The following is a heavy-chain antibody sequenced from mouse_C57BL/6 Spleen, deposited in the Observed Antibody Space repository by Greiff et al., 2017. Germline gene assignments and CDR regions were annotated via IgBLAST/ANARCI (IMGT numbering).Heavy chain of an antibody. J-gene: IGHJ1*03. CDR3: ARHEEGAYDYVGYFDV. CDR2: FYPGSGSI. D-gene: IGHD2-4*01. V-gene: IGHV1-62-2*01. Sequence: VKLVESGAELVKPGASVKLSCKASGYTFTEYTIHWVKQRSGQGLEWIGWFYPGSGSIKYNEKFKDKATLTADKSSSTVYMELSRLTSEDSAVYFCARHEEGAYDYVGYFDVWGTGTTVTVSS. CDR1: GYTFTEYT.